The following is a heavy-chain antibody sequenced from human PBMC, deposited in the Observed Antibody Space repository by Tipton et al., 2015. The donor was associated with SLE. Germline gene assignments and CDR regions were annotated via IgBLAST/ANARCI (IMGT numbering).Heavy chain of an antibody. D-gene: IGHD3-22*01. V-gene: IGHV3-23*01. CDR1: GFTFSSYA. Sequence: GSLRLSCAASGFTFSSYAMSWVRQAPGKGLEWVSAISGSGGSTYYADSVKGRFTISRDNSKNTLYLQMNSLRAEDTAVYYCAKGPKYYYDSSGYYIDYWGQGTLVTVSS. J-gene: IGHJ4*02. CDR2: ISGSGGST. CDR3: AKGPKYYYDSSGYYIDY.